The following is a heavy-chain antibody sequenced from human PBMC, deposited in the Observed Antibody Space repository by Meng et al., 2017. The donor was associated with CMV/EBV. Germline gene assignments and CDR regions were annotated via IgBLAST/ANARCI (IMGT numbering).Heavy chain of an antibody. J-gene: IGHJ5*02. V-gene: IGHV4-4*07. CDR2: IYTSGST. CDR1: GGSISSYY. D-gene: IGHD2-15*01. Sequence: QVPLQESGPGLGKPSETLSLTCTVSGGSISSYYWSWIRQPAGKGLEWIGRIYTSGSTNYNPSLKSRVTMSVDTSKNQFSLKLSSVTAADTAVYYCARVYCSGGSCYGNWFDPWGQGTLVTVSS. CDR3: ARVYCSGGSCYGNWFDP.